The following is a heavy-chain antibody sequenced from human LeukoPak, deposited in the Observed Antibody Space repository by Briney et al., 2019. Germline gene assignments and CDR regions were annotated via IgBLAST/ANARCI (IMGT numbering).Heavy chain of an antibody. CDR3: ARCPDPRGRHAHFDY. CDR2: IIPIFGTA. D-gene: IGHD3-10*01. Sequence: SVKVSCKASGGTFSSYAISWVRQAPGQGLEWMGGIIPIFGTANYAQKFQGRVTITADESTSTAYMELSSLRSEDTAVYYCARCPDPRGRHAHFDYWGQGTLVTVSS. J-gene: IGHJ4*02. V-gene: IGHV1-69*13. CDR1: GGTFSSYA.